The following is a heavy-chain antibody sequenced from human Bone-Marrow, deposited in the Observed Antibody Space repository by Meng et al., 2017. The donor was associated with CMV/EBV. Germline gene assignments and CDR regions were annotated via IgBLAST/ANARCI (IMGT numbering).Heavy chain of an antibody. D-gene: IGHD2-2*03. J-gene: IGHJ6*02. CDR1: GFTFSSYA. CDR2: ISYDGSNK. V-gene: IGHV3-30-3*01. CDR3: ARDAVDIVVVPAALTFYYYYSMDV. Sequence: GESLKITCAASGFTFSSYAMHWVRQAPGKGLEWVAVISYDGSNKYYADSVKGRFTISRDNSKNTLYLQMNSLRAEDTAVYYCARDAVDIVVVPAALTFYYYYSMDVWGQGTTVTVSS.